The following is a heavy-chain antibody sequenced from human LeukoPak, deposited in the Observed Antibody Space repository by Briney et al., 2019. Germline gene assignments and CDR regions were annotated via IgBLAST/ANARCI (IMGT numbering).Heavy chain of an antibody. CDR2: INTGNSNN. V-gene: IGHV5-51*01. Sequence: AESLKIFCNASSYSITSYWSGCGRHQAAKNLVWLVIINTGNSNNRYSASFQKHGTIFASKSLSTACLQWSSLKASDTAMYYCARGSGSYHTAYMNWGQGSPVTVSS. J-gene: IGHJ4*02. CDR3: ARGSGSYHTAYMN. D-gene: IGHD1-26*01. CDR1: SYSITSYW.